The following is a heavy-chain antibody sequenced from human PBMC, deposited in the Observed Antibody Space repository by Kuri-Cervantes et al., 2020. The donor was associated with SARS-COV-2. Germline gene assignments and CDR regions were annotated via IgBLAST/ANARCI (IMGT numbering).Heavy chain of an antibody. J-gene: IGHJ4*02. Sequence: GESLKISCAASGFTFSSYSMNWVRQAPGKGLEWVSYISSSSSYIYYADSVKGRFTISRDNAKNSLYLQMNSLRAEDTAVYYCARLNLVYDYGDLIDYWGQGTLVTVSS. D-gene: IGHD4-17*01. CDR2: ISSSSSYI. CDR1: GFTFSSYS. V-gene: IGHV3-21*05. CDR3: ARLNLVYDYGDLIDY.